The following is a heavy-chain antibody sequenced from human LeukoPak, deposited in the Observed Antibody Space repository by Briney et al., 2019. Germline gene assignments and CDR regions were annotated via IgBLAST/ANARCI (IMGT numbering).Heavy chain of an antibody. CDR2: IGTAGDT. CDR1: GFTFSSYD. J-gene: IGHJ4*02. V-gene: IGHV3-13*01. Sequence: PGGSLRLSCAASGFTFSSYDMHWVRQAPGKGLEWVSAIGTAGDTYYPGSVKGRFTISRENAKNSLYLQMNSLRAGDTAVYYCARGGGGSYPLAPFDYWGQGTLVTVSS. CDR3: ARGGGGSYPLAPFDY. D-gene: IGHD1-26*01.